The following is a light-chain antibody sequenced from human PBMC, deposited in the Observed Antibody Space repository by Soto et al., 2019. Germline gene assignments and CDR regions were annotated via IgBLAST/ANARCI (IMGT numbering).Light chain of an antibody. Sequence: QSVLTQPPSVSGAPGQRVTISCSGSSSNIGAAYDVHWYQQFPGTAPKLLIYVNSNRPSGVPDRFSGSKSGTSASLAITGLQAEDEADYYCQSYDSSLSAYVFGTGTKLTVL. J-gene: IGLJ1*01. CDR2: VNS. CDR1: SSNIGAAYD. CDR3: QSYDSSLSAYV. V-gene: IGLV1-40*01.